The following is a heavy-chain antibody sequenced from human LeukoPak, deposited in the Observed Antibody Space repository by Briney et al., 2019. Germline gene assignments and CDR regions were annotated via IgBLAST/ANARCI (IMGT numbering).Heavy chain of an antibody. V-gene: IGHV5-51*01. CDR3: ARPQSDSHSTFDY. J-gene: IGHJ4*02. Sequence: AGESLKISCKDSGYNFTNYWIGWVRQMPGKGLEWMGIIHPDDSDTRYSPSFQGQVTISADKSINTAYLQWSSLKASDTAIYYCARPQSDSHSTFDYWGQGTLVTVSS. CDR2: IHPDDSDT. CDR1: GYNFTNYW. D-gene: IGHD5-18*01.